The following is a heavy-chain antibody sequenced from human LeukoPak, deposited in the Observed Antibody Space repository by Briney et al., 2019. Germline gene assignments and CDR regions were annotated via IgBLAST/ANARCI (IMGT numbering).Heavy chain of an antibody. CDR3: ATETPAATGDPSFDY. CDR2: IYYSGST. Sequence: SETLSLTCAVSGGSISSGGYSWSWIRQPPGKGLEWIGYIYYSGSTYYNPSLKSRVTISVDTSKNQFSLKLSSVTAADTAVYYCATETPAATGDPSFDYWGQGTLVTVSS. D-gene: IGHD2-15*01. CDR1: GGSISSGGYS. J-gene: IGHJ4*02. V-gene: IGHV4-30-4*07.